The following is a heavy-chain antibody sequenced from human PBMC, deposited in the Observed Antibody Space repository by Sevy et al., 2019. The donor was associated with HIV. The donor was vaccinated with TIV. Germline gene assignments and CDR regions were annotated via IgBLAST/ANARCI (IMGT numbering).Heavy chain of an antibody. CDR2: ISFDGSNK. CDR1: GLIFSHYG. J-gene: IGHJ4*02. Sequence: GGSLRLSCAASGLIFSHYGMHWVCQAPGKGLEWVAFISFDGSNKYYVDSVKGRFTISRDNSTNTLYLQMNSLRTEDTALYYCAKNTAAAGTGGFDYWGQGTLVTVSS. V-gene: IGHV3-30*02. D-gene: IGHD6-13*01. CDR3: AKNTAAAGTGGFDY.